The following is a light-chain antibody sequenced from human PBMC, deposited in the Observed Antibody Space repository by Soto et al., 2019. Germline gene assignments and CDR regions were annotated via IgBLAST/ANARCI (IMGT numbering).Light chain of an antibody. CDR2: GNS. CDR3: QSYDSSLSGYV. J-gene: IGLJ1*01. CDR1: SSNIGAGYD. Sequence: QSVLTQPPSVSGAPGLRVTISCTGSSSNIGAGYDVHWYQQLPGTAPKLLIYGNSNRPSGVPDRFSGSKSGTSASLAITGLQAEDEAYYYCQSYDSSLSGYVFGTGTKLTVL. V-gene: IGLV1-40*01.